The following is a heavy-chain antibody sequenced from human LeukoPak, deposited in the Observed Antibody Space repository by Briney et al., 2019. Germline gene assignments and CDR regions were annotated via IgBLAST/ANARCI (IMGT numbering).Heavy chain of an antibody. D-gene: IGHD6-13*01. V-gene: IGHV3-48*01. CDR3: AREKKARSAAGSFDP. Sequence: GGSLRLSCAASGFTFSSYGMTWVRQAPGKGLEWVSYISSSSSTIYYADSVKGRFTISRDNAKNSLYLQMNSLRAEDTAVYYCAREKKARSAAGSFDPWGQGTLVTVSS. CDR2: ISSSSSTI. J-gene: IGHJ5*02. CDR1: GFTFSSYG.